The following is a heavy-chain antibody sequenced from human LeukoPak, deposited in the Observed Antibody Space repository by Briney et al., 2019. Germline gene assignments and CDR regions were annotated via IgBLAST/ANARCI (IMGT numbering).Heavy chain of an antibody. D-gene: IGHD6-13*01. Sequence: GGSLRLSCAASGFTFSSYGMHWVRQAPGKGLEWVAVISYDGSNKYYADSVKGRFTISRDNSKNTLYLQMNSLRAEDTAVYYCAKDFGRKIAAAGSFDYWGQGTLVTVSS. CDR3: AKDFGRKIAAAGSFDY. J-gene: IGHJ4*02. CDR1: GFTFSSYG. CDR2: ISYDGSNK. V-gene: IGHV3-30*18.